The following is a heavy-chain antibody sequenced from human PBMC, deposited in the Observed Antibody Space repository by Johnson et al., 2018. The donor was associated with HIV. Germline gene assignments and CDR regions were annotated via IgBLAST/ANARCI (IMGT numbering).Heavy chain of an antibody. D-gene: IGHD6-13*01. V-gene: IGHV3-30*04. CDR3: ARVGQQGSAFDS. J-gene: IGHJ3*02. Sequence: QVQLVESGGGVVQPGRSLRLSCAPSGFTFSSYAMHWVRQAPGKGLEWVAVISYDGSNKYYADSVRGRFTISRDNSKNTLYLQMNSLRTEDTTIYYCARVGQQGSAFDSGGRGTMVTVSS. CDR1: GFTFSSYA. CDR2: ISYDGSNK.